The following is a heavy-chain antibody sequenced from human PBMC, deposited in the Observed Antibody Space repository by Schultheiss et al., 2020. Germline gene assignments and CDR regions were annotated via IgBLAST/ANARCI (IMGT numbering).Heavy chain of an antibody. D-gene: IGHD4-17*01. V-gene: IGHV3-30*02. Sequence: GGSLRLSCAASGFTFNNYGMHWVRQAPGKGLEWVAFIRYDGTNKYYGDSVKGRFTISRDNSENMMYLQMNSLRAEDTAVYYCARGRGKMTTVTPLGYWGQGTLVTVSS. CDR2: IRYDGTNK. CDR3: ARGRGKMTTVTPLGY. J-gene: IGHJ4*02. CDR1: GFTFNNYG.